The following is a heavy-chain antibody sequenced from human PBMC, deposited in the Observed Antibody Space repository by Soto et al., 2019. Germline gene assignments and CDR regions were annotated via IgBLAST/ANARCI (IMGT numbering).Heavy chain of an antibody. D-gene: IGHD6-19*01. CDR1: GFTFSNNA. V-gene: IGHV3-23*01. CDR3: AKARQAQSHYYYGMDV. CDR2: ISGTGYGT. J-gene: IGHJ6*02. Sequence: GGSLRLSCAASGFTFSNNAMNWVRQAPGKGLEWVSGISGTGYGTYYAGSVKGRFTISRDSSNNTLYLQMNSLRGEDTAIYYCAKARQAQSHYYYGMDVWGQGTPVTVSS.